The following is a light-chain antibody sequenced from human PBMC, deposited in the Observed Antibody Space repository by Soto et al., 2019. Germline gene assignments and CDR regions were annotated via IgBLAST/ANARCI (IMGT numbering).Light chain of an antibody. CDR3: QTWGTGTVV. V-gene: IGLV4-69*01. CDR1: SGHSSYA. Sequence: QLVLTQSPSASASLGASVKLTCTVSSGHSSYAIAWHQQQPEKGPRYLMKLNSDGSHTKGDGIPDRFSGSSSGAERYFTISSLQSEDEAEYYCQTWGTGTVVFGGGTKLTVL. J-gene: IGLJ2*01. CDR2: LNSDGSH.